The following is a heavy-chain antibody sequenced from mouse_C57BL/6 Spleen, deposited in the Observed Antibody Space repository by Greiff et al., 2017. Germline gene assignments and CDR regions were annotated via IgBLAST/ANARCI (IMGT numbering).Heavy chain of an antibody. CDR2: ILPGSGST. D-gene: IGHD1-1*02. CDR1: GYTFTGYW. CDR3: ASAGGTGAMDY. V-gene: IGHV1-9*01. J-gene: IGHJ4*01. Sequence: QVQLQQPGAELMKPGASVKLSCKATGYTFTGYWIEWVKQRPGHGLEWIGEILPGSGSTNYNEKFKGKATLTVDTSSNTAYMQLSSLTAEDSAIYYCASAGGTGAMDYWGQGTSVTVSS.